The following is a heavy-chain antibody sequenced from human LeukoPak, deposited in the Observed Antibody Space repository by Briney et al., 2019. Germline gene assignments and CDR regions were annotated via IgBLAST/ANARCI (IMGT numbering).Heavy chain of an antibody. V-gene: IGHV4-4*07. Sequence: PSETLSLTCTVSGGSISSYYWSWIRQPAGKGLEWIGRIYTSGSTNYNPSLKSRVTMSVDTSKNQFSLKLSSVTAADTAVYYCASVGCSSTSCYSLDYWGQGTLVTVSS. CDR2: IYTSGST. D-gene: IGHD2-2*02. J-gene: IGHJ4*02. CDR1: GGSISSYY. CDR3: ASVGCSSTSCYSLDY.